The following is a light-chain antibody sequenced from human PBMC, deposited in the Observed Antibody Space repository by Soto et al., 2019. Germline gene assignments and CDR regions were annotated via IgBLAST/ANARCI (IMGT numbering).Light chain of an antibody. CDR1: QSISRD. CDR2: AAS. CDR3: QQSYTTPYT. J-gene: IGKJ2*01. Sequence: IQLTPSPSSLSASVGDKVAITCRAIQSISRDLTWYQQKPGKASKLLIYAASSLQSGVPSSFSRSGSATEFELTISTRQPEDFASLYCQQSYTTPYTFAQGTKL. V-gene: IGKV1-39*01.